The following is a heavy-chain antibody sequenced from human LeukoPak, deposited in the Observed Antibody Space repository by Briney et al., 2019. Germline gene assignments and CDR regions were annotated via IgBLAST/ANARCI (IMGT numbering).Heavy chain of an antibody. D-gene: IGHD6-19*01. CDR2: INPNSGGT. Sequence: ASVXXSCKASGYTFTGYYMHWVRQAPGQGVEWMGRINPNSGGTNYAQKFQGMVPMTRDTSISTAYMELSRLRSDDTAVYYCASLSSGWYKEFVDYWGQGTLVTVSS. J-gene: IGHJ4*02. CDR1: GYTFTGYY. V-gene: IGHV1-2*06. CDR3: ASLSSGWYKEFVDY.